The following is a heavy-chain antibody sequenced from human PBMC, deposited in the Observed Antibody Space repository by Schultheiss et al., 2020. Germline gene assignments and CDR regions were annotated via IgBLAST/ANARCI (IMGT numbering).Heavy chain of an antibody. D-gene: IGHD2-15*01. CDR2: IKGITEGGTT. J-gene: IGHJ3*02. V-gene: IGHV3-15*07. CDR3: TTDVGRGYCSGGSCPDAFDI. CDR1: GFTFSSYG. Sequence: GGSLRLSCAASGFTFSSYGMHWVRQAPGKGLEWVGRIKGITEGGTTDYAAPVKGRFTISRDDSKNTLYLQMNSLKTEDTAVYYCTTDVGRGYCSGGSCPDAFDIWGQGTMVTVSS.